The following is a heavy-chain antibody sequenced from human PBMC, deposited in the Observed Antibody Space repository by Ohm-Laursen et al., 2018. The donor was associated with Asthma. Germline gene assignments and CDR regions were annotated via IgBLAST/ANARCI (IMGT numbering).Heavy chain of an antibody. J-gene: IGHJ4*02. D-gene: IGHD2-2*01. CDR2: IYYSGST. Sequence: SETLSLTCSVSGGSISSGGYYWSWIRQHPGKGLEWIGNIYYSGSTYYNPSLKSRVTVSVDTSKNQFSLKLSSVSAADTAVYYCATIVPATKFVDYWGQGTLVTVSS. CDR1: GGSISSGGYY. CDR3: ATIVPATKFVDY. V-gene: IGHV4-31*03.